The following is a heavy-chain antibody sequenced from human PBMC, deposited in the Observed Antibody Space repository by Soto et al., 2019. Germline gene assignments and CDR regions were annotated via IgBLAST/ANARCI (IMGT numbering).Heavy chain of an antibody. Sequence: SVKVSCKSSGYTFTSYGISWVRQAPGQGREWMGGISAYNGNTNYAHKLQCRVTMTTDTATSTAYMELRSLRSDDTAVYYCARGTFIAAMADAFDIWGQGTMVTVSS. CDR2: ISAYNGNT. CDR3: ARGTFIAAMADAFDI. CDR1: GYTFTSYG. D-gene: IGHD6-13*01. J-gene: IGHJ3*02. V-gene: IGHV1-18*01.